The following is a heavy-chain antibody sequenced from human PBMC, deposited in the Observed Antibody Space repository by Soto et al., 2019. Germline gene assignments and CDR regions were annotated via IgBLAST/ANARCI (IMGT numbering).Heavy chain of an antibody. J-gene: IGHJ6*02. CDR3: AKGPLRVADYCDYADYSYGMDV. V-gene: IGHV3-30*18. Sequence: QMKLVESGGGVVQPGTSLRLSCVASGFTFSAFGMHWVRQAPGKGLEWVAISSYGGSNKYYGDSVQGRFTISRDNSRDKLYLQMNSLSDEETAVYYCAKGPLRVADYCDYADYSYGMDVWGQGPTVTVSS. CDR2: SSYGGSNK. D-gene: IGHD4-17*01. CDR1: GFTFSAFG.